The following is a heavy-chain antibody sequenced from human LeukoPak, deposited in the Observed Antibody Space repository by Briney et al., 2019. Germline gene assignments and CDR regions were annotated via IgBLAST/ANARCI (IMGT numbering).Heavy chain of an antibody. Sequence: SETLSLTCTVSGYSISSGYYWGWIRQPPGKGLEWIGSIYYSGSTYYNPSLKSRVTISVDTSKNQFSLKLSSVTAADTAVYYCARNSGAGSNWFDPWGQGTLVTVSS. J-gene: IGHJ5*02. CDR3: ARNSGAGSNWFDP. CDR2: IYYSGST. V-gene: IGHV4-38-2*02. CDR1: GYSISSGYY. D-gene: IGHD2-15*01.